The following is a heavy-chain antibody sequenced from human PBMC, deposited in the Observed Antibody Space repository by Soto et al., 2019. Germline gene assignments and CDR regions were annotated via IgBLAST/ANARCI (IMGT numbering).Heavy chain of an antibody. Sequence: SETLSLTWAVSGGSISSGGYSWGWIRQPPGKGLEGIGYIYHSGSTYYNPSLKRRVTIAVDRLKNQFSRKLSFVTAADTAVYYCARGEGIFGVADYYSGMDVWGQGTTVTVSS. CDR3: ARGEGIFGVADYYSGMDV. J-gene: IGHJ6*02. CDR2: IYHSGST. D-gene: IGHD3-3*01. CDR1: GGSISSGGYS. V-gene: IGHV4-30-2*01.